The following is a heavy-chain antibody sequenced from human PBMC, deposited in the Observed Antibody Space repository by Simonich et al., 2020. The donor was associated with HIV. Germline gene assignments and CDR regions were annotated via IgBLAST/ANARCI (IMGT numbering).Heavy chain of an antibody. D-gene: IGHD3-22*01. J-gene: IGHJ3*02. Sequence: EVQLVESGGGLVQPGRSLRLSCAASGFTFDDYAMHWVREAPGKGLEWVSGSSWNSGSIGYADSVKGRFTISRDNAKNSLYLQMNSLRAEDTALYYCARGDSSGLVAFDIWGQGTMVTVSS. V-gene: IGHV3-9*01. CDR3: ARGDSSGLVAFDI. CDR2: SSWNSGSI. CDR1: GFTFDDYA.